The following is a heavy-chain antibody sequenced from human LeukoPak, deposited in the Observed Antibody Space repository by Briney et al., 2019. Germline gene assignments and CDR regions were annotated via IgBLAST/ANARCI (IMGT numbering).Heavy chain of an antibody. Sequence: ASVKVSCTASGYTFTGSYMHCVRQTPGQRLKWMGRINPNSGGTNSAKKFQGRVTMTRDTSISTAYMELIRLRSDAAAVYYCARVSIAVPGTRIDYWGQGTLVTVSS. CDR1: GYTFTGSY. CDR3: ARVSIAVPGTRIDY. J-gene: IGHJ4*02. V-gene: IGHV1-2*06. CDR2: INPNSGGT. D-gene: IGHD6-19*01.